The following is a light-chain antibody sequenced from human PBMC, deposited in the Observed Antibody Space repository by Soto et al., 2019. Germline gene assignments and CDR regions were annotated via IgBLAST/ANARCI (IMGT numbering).Light chain of an antibody. Sequence: QSALTQPASVSASPGQSITISCTGTSSDVGYYNYVSWYQQHPGKAPKLMIYEVSNRPSGVSNRFSGSKSGNTASLTISGLQAEDEADYYCSSYTSSSTLVFGTGTKLTVL. V-gene: IGLV2-14*01. J-gene: IGLJ1*01. CDR2: EVS. CDR3: SSYTSSSTLV. CDR1: SSDVGYYNY.